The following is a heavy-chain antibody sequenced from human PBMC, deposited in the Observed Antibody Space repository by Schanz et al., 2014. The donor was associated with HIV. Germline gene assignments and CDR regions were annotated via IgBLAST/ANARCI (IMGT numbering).Heavy chain of an antibody. J-gene: IGHJ4*02. CDR1: GFTFGNYA. CDR2: ISWSSGNI. D-gene: IGHD6-19*01. V-gene: IGHV3-9*01. CDR3: AKGVSVAGSSYYFDY. Sequence: EVQLVESGGGLVQPGRSLRLSCAGSGFTFGNYAMHWVRQAPGKGLEWVLGISWSSGNIGYADSVKGRFTISRDNAKNSLYLQMSSLRREDTAFYYCAKGVSVAGSSYYFDYWGQGALVTVSS.